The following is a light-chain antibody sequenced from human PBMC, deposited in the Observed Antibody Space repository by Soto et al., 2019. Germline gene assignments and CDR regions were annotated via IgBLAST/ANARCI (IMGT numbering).Light chain of an antibody. CDR2: GVS. J-gene: IGLJ1*01. V-gene: IGLV2-14*01. CDR3: SSFTSTSPLAV. Sequence: QSVLTQPASVSGSPGQSITISCTGTSSDIGAYNFVSWYQQSPGKAPQLVIYGVSNRPSGVSYRFSGSKSGNTASLTISGLQAEDEGDYYCSSFTSTSPLAVFGPGTKVTVL. CDR1: SSDIGAYNF.